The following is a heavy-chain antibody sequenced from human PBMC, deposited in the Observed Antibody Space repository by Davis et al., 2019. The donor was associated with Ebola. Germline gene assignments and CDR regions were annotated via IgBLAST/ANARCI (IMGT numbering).Heavy chain of an antibody. V-gene: IGHV3-7*04. D-gene: IGHD1-1*01. J-gene: IGHJ4*02. CDR1: GFAFSSYW. Sequence: GESLKISCAASGFAFSSYWMSWVRQAPGKGLEWVANIKLDGSEKYYVDSVKGRFTISRDNAKNSLYLQLNSLRAEDTAVYFCARATVLDYWGQGTLVTVSS. CDR2: IKLDGSEK. CDR3: ARATVLDY.